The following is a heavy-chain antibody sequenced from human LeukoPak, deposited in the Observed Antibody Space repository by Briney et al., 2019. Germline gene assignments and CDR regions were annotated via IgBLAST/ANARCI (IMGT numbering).Heavy chain of an antibody. D-gene: IGHD4-23*01. CDR1: GYTFTSYY. V-gene: IGHV1-46*01. CDR3: ASLRRGNSGGRWFDP. Sequence: GASVKVSCKASGYTFTSYYMHWVRQAPGQGLEWMGIINPSGGSTSYAQKFQGRVTMTRDMSTSTAYMELRSLRSDDTAVYYCASLRRGNSGGRWFDPWGQGTLVTVSS. CDR2: INPSGGST. J-gene: IGHJ5*02.